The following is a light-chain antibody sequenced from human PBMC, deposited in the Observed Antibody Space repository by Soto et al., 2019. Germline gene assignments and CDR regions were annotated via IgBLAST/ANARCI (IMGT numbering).Light chain of an antibody. CDR1: QSISSW. CDR2: DAS. Sequence: DIQITQSPSTLSASVGDRVTITCRASQSISSWLAWYQQKPGKAPKLLIYDASSLESGVPSRFSGSGSGTEFTLSISSLQPDDFATYYCQQYNIYPWTFGQGTKVDIK. CDR3: QQYNIYPWT. V-gene: IGKV1-5*01. J-gene: IGKJ1*01.